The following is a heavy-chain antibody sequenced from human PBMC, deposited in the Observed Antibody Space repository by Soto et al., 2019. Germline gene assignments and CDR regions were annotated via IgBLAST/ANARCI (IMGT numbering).Heavy chain of an antibody. J-gene: IGHJ6*02. CDR1: GGSISSGGYY. D-gene: IGHD4-17*01. CDR2: IYYSGST. CDR3: ARDPDGDYARGVSGMEV. Sequence: PSETLSLTCTVSGGSISSGGYYWSWIRQHPGKGLEWIGYIYYSGSTYYNPSLKSRVTISVDTSKNQFSLKLSSVTAADTAVYYCARDPDGDYARGVSGMEVWGQGTTVTVSS. V-gene: IGHV4-31*03.